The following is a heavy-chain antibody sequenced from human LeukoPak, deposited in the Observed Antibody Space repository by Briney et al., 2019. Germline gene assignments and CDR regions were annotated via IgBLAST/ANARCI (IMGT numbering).Heavy chain of an antibody. CDR1: GFTFSGSN. CDR2: IRSKTNNYAT. D-gene: IGHD2-8*02. J-gene: IGHJ6*02. V-gene: IGHV3-73*01. Sequence: PGGSLRLSCAASGFTFSGSNIHWVRQASGKGLEWVGRIRSKTNNYATAYAASVKGRFTISRDDSKNTAYLQMNSLKTDDTAIYYCSGVVLVDGGMDVWGQGTTVIVSS. CDR3: SGVVLVDGGMDV.